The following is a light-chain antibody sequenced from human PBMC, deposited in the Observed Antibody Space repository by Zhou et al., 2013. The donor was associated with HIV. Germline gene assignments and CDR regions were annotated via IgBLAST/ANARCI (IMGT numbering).Light chain of an antibody. CDR2: AAS. Sequence: DIQMTQSPSSVSASVGDRVTITCRASQGISSWLAWYQQKPGKAPKSLIFAASSLHSGVTLKFSGSGSGTDFTLTIDNLQPEDVAIYYCQQYGDLPITFGQGTRLEIK. CDR3: QQYGDLPIT. V-gene: IGKV1D-16*01. CDR1: QGISSW. J-gene: IGKJ5*01.